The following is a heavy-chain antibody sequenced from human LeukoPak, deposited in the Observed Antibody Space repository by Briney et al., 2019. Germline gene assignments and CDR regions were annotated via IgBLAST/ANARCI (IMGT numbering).Heavy chain of an antibody. CDR2: IYHSGST. J-gene: IGHJ5*02. CDR1: GGSISSGGYS. D-gene: IGHD4-17*01. CDR3: ARVAVTTIDP. Sequence: PSQTLSLTCTVSGGSISSGGYSWSWIRQPPGKGLEWIGYIYHSGSTYYNPSLKSRVTISVDRSKNQFSLKLSSVTAADTAVYYCARVAVTTIDPWGQGTLVTVSS. V-gene: IGHV4-30-2*01.